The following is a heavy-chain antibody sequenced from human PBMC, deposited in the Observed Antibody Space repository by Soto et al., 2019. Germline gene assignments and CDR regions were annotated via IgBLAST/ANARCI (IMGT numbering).Heavy chain of an antibody. CDR2: VSYDGNHK. J-gene: IGHJ6*02. V-gene: IGHV3-30*18. CDR1: GFTFRSFG. CDR3: AKDVGQQLVLNYGMDV. Sequence: QVQLVESGGGVIQPGTSLSLSCGSSGFTFRSFGMYWVRQAPGKGLEWVAVVSYDGNHKYYADSVKGRFTVSRDNAKNMLYLQMNSLRGEDTAVYYCAKDVGQQLVLNYGMDVWGQGTTVTAS. D-gene: IGHD6-13*01.